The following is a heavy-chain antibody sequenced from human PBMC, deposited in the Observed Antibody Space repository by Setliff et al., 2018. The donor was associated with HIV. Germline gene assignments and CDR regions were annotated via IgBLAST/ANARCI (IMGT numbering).Heavy chain of an antibody. CDR1: GGSISSGGYY. J-gene: IGHJ6*03. V-gene: IGHV4-31*03. Sequence: PSETLSLTCSVSGGSISSGGYYWSWIRQHPGKGLEGIGYIYYSGSTYHNPSLKSRVTISVDTSKNQFSLKLSSVTAADTAVYYCARVVAGTPPYYYYYMDVWGKGTTVTVSS. D-gene: IGHD2-2*01. CDR2: IYYSGST. CDR3: ARVVAGTPPYYYYYMDV.